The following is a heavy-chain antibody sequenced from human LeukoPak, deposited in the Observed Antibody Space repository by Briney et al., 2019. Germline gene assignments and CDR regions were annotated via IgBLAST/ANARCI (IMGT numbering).Heavy chain of an antibody. CDR1: GGSISSYY. J-gene: IGHJ4*02. Sequence: SETLSLTCTVSGGSISSYYWSWIRQPPGKGLEWIGYIYYSGSTNYNPSLKSRVTISVDTSKNQFSLKLSSVTAADTAVYYCARVQVYDSSGYYYDNFDYWGQGTLVTVSS. D-gene: IGHD3-22*01. V-gene: IGHV4-59*01. CDR2: IYYSGST. CDR3: ARVQVYDSSGYYYDNFDY.